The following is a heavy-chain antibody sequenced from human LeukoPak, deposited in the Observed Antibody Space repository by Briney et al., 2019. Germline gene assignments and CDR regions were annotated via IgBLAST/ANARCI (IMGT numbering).Heavy chain of an antibody. CDR2: INHSGST. D-gene: IGHD3-22*01. V-gene: IGHV4-34*01. CDR3: ARNWPYSSGYRRIQAGWFDP. J-gene: IGHJ5*02. Sequence: SETLSLTCAVYGGSFSGYYWSWIRQPPGKGLEWIGEINHSGSTNYNPSLKSRVTISVDTSKNQFSLKLSSVTAADTAVYYCARNWPYSSGYRRIQAGWFDPWGQGTLVTVSS. CDR1: GGSFSGYY.